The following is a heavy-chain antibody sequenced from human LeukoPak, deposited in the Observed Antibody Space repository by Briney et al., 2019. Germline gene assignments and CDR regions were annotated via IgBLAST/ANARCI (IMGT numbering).Heavy chain of an antibody. J-gene: IGHJ3*02. CDR3: ARVSSRYNWNYYRAFDI. CDR1: GGSFSGYY. CDR2: INHSGST. D-gene: IGHD1-7*01. V-gene: IGHV4-34*01. Sequence: PSETLSLTCAVYGGSFSGYYWSWIRQPPGKGLEWIGEINHSGSTNYNPSLKSRVTISVDTSKNQFSLKLGSVTAADTAVYYCARVSSRYNWNYYRAFDIWGQGTMVTVSS.